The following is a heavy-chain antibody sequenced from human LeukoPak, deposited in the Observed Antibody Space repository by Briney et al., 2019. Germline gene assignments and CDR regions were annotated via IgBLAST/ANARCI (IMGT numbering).Heavy chain of an antibody. V-gene: IGHV3-23*01. Sequence: PGGSPRLSCAASGFTFSSYAMNWVRQAPGRGLEWVSGFSGSGGTTYYADSVKGRFTISRDNSKNTLYLQMNSLRAEDTAVYYCANGNRCTSPNCLGYYYFYMYVWGKGTTVTVSS. D-gene: IGHD2-8*01. CDR2: FSGSGGTT. CDR1: GFTFSSYA. J-gene: IGHJ6*03. CDR3: ANGNRCTSPNCLGYYYFYMYV.